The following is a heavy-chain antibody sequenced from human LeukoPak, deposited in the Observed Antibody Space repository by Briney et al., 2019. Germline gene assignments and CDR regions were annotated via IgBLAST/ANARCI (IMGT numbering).Heavy chain of an antibody. J-gene: IGHJ3*02. CDR3: ARDLGDIVVVVAASNAFDI. CDR2: INSDGSST. CDR1: GFTFSSYW. Sequence: GGSPRLSCAASGFTFSSYWMHWVRQAPGKGLVWVSRINSDGSSTSYADSVKGRFTISRDNAKNTLYLQMNSLRAEDTAVYYCARDLGDIVVVVAASNAFDIWGQGTMATVSS. V-gene: IGHV3-74*01. D-gene: IGHD2-15*01.